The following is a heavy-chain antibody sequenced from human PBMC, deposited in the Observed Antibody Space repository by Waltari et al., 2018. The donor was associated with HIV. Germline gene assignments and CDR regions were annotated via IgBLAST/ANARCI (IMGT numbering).Heavy chain of an antibody. D-gene: IGHD3-22*01. V-gene: IGHV4-39*07. Sequence: QLQLQESGPGLVKPSETLSLTCTVSGGSISSNTYYWGWIRQPPGKGLEWIGSIHYSGSTFYRPSLKSRVTISLDTSKSQFSLRLRSVTAADTAVYYCASRYDSSGYYYDWFDPWGQGTLVTVSA. J-gene: IGHJ5*02. CDR1: GGSISSNTYY. CDR2: IHYSGST. CDR3: ASRYDSSGYYYDWFDP.